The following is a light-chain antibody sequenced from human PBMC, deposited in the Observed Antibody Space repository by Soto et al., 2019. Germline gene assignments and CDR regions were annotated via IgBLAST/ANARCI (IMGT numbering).Light chain of an antibody. V-gene: IGLV1-47*02. CDR2: SND. CDR1: SSNIGSNY. CDR3: AAWDDSLSGVL. J-gene: IGLJ3*02. Sequence: QSVLTQPPSASGTPGQRVTISCSGSSSNIGSNYVFWYQQLPGTAPKRLIYSNDQRPSGVPDRFSGSKSGTSASLAISGLRSEDGADYYCAAWDDSLSGVLFGGGTKLTVL.